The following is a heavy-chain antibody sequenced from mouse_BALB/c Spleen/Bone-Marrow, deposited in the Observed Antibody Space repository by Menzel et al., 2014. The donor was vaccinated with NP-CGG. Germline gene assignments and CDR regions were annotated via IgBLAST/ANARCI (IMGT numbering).Heavy chain of an antibody. CDR2: ISYSGST. CDR1: GYSITSDYA. Sequence: EVQLQQSGPGLVKPSQSLSLTCTVTGYSITSDYAWNWIRQFPGNKLEWMGYISYSGSTSYNPSLKSRISITRDTSKNQFFLQLNSVTTEDTASYYCARDYFDYWGQGTTLTVSS. V-gene: IGHV3-2*02. CDR3: ARDYFDY. J-gene: IGHJ2*01.